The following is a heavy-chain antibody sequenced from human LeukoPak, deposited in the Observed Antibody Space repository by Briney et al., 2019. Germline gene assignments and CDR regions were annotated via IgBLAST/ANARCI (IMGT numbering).Heavy chain of an antibody. Sequence: GGSLRLSCAASGFTFSSYTMNWVRQAPGKGLEWVSSISSGSSYIYYADSVKGRFTVSRDNAKNSLYLQMSSLRAEDTAVYYCAREVVDPWGQGTLVTVSS. V-gene: IGHV3-21*01. CDR1: GFTFSSYT. CDR2: ISSGSSYI. D-gene: IGHD2-15*01. CDR3: AREVVDP. J-gene: IGHJ5*02.